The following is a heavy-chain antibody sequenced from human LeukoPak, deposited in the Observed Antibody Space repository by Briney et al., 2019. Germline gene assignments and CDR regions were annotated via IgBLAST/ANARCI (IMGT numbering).Heavy chain of an antibody. CDR2: IYYSGST. CDR3: ARLGQQLGWFDP. CDR1: VGSITGYY. D-gene: IGHD6-13*01. V-gene: IGHV4-59*01. Sequence: SETLSLTCTVSVGSITGYYWGWIWQPPGKGLEWIGYIYYSGSTNYNPSLKSRVTISVDTSKNQFSLKLSSVTAADTAVYYCARLGQQLGWFDPWGQGTLVTVSS. J-gene: IGHJ5*02.